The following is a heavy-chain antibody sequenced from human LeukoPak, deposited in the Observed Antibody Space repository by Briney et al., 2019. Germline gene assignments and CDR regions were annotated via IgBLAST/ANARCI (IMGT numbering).Heavy chain of an antibody. J-gene: IGHJ4*02. V-gene: IGHV4-30-4*08. CDR1: GGSISSGDYY. Sequence: KASETLSLTCTVSGGSISSGDYYWSWIRQPPGKGLEWFGYIYYSGSTYYNPSLKSRVTISVDTSKNQFSLKLSSVTAADTAVYYCARGVPFYCSGGSCYTILYYFDYWGQGTLVTVSS. CDR2: IYYSGST. D-gene: IGHD2-15*01. CDR3: ARGVPFYCSGGSCYTILYYFDY.